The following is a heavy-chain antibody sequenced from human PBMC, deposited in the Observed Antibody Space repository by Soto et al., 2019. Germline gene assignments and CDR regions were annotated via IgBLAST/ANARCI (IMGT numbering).Heavy chain of an antibody. V-gene: IGHV1-18*04. CDR3: ARWKSTGWYSIYY. Sequence: QVQLVQSGGEVTKTGASVKVSCKASGYSFTSYDITWVRQAPGQGIEWMGWISGYNGNTNYAQKFQGRVTMTTDTSTNTAYMELRSLRSDDTAVYYCARWKSTGWYSIYYWGQGTLVTVSS. CDR1: GYSFTSYD. CDR2: ISGYNGNT. D-gene: IGHD6-19*01. J-gene: IGHJ4*02.